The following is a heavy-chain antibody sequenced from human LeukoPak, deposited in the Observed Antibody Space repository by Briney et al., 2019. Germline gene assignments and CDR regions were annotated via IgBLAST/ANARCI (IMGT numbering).Heavy chain of an antibody. J-gene: IGHJ4*02. CDR1: GGSISSSSYY. V-gene: IGHV4-39*07. Sequence: SETLSLTCTVSGGSISSSSYYWGWIRQPPGKGLEWIGSIYYSGSTYYNPSLKSRVTISVDTPKNQFSLKLSSVTAADTAVYYCASNYYDSSGLDYWGQGTLVTVSS. CDR3: ASNYYDSSGLDY. CDR2: IYYSGST. D-gene: IGHD3-22*01.